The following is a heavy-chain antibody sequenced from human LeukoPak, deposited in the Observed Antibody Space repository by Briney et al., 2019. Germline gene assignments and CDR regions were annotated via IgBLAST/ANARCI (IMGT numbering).Heavy chain of an antibody. J-gene: IGHJ4*02. CDR1: AYSITSGYY. CDR3: ARERGGATDFDC. V-gene: IGHV4-38-2*02. Sequence: SVTLSLTCTVSAYSITSGYYWGWIRQPPGKGLEWIGSVSHSGNTFNNPSLKSRVTISVDTAKNQFSLKLSSVTAADTAVYYCARERGGATDFDCWGQGTLVTVSS. CDR2: VSHSGNT. D-gene: IGHD1-26*01.